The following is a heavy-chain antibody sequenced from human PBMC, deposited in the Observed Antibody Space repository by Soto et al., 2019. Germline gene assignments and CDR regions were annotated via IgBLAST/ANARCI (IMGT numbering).Heavy chain of an antibody. J-gene: IGHJ4*02. Sequence: PGGSLRLSCAASGFTFSSYTMNWVRQAPGKGLEWVSHISSGSSTIDYADSVKGRFTISRDNAKNSLYLQMNSLRDEDTAVYYCARGRSDYDFWSGYSDYWGQGTRVTVSA. D-gene: IGHD3-3*01. CDR2: ISSGSSTI. CDR3: ARGRSDYDFWSGYSDY. CDR1: GFTFSSYT. V-gene: IGHV3-48*02.